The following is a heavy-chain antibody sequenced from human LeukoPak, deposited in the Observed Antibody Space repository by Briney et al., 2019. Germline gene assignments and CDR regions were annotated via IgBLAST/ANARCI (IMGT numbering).Heavy chain of an antibody. CDR1: GGSISNYY. CDR3: ARGLIIAAAGTGAFDI. V-gene: IGHV4-59*12. J-gene: IGHJ3*02. D-gene: IGHD6-13*01. CDR2: IFYSGRT. Sequence: SETLSLTCTVSGGSISNYYWNWIRQPPGKGLEWIGYIFYSGRTNYNPSLKSRVTLSVDTSKNRFSLKLSSVTAADTAVYYCARGLIIAAAGTGAFDIWGQRTMVTVSS.